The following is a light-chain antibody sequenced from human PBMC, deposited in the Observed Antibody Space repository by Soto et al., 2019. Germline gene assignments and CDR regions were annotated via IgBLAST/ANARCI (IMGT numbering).Light chain of an antibody. CDR2: GAS. Sequence: VVTQAPATLSVSPWERVTLSCRASQTINNNVAWYQLKDGQVPRLLIYGASTRAADVPARFSGGGSGTEFTLTISSLQSEDFAVYYCQQYNNWPQTFGQGTKVDIK. V-gene: IGKV3-15*01. CDR3: QQYNNWPQT. J-gene: IGKJ1*01. CDR1: QTINNN.